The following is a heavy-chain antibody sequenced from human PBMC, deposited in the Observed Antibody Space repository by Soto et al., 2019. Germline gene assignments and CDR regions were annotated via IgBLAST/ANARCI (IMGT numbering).Heavy chain of an antibody. CDR3: ARDTSAGGDDAFDI. CDR2: ISYDGSNK. Sequence: GGSLRLSCAASGFTFSSYAMYWVRQAPGKGLEWVAVISYDGSNKYYADSVKGRFTISRDNSKNTLYLQMNSLRAEDTAVYYCARDTSAGGDDAFDIWGQGTMVTVSS. CDR1: GFTFSSYA. V-gene: IGHV3-30*04. J-gene: IGHJ3*02. D-gene: IGHD3-16*01.